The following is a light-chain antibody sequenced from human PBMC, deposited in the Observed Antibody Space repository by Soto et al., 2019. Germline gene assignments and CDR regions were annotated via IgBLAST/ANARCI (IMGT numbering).Light chain of an antibody. CDR2: GAS. V-gene: IGKV3-15*01. CDR3: HQYNNWPPWT. Sequence: EIVMTQSPATLSVSPGERATLSCRASQSVSSNLAWYQQKPGQAPRLLIYGASTRATGIPARFSGSGSGTEFTLTISSLQSEDCAFYYCHQYNNWPPWTFGQGTKLEIK. J-gene: IGKJ2*02. CDR1: QSVSSN.